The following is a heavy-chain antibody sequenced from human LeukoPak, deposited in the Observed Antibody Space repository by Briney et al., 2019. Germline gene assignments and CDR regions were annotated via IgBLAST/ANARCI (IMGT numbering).Heavy chain of an antibody. CDR3: LRENHDSGWSFDY. V-gene: IGHV3-7*01. Sequence: GGSLRLSCSAPGFTFSSYGMNWVRQAPGKGLEWVANINQGGSERYYVDSVKGRFTISRDNAKNSLYLEMNSLRAEDTAVYYCLRENHDSGWSFDYWGQGTLVTVSS. J-gene: IGHJ4*02. CDR2: INQGGSER. D-gene: IGHD3-22*01. CDR1: GFTFSSYG.